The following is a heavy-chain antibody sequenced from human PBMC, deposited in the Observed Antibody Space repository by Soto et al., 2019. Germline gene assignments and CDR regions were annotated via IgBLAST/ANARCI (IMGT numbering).Heavy chain of an antibody. J-gene: IGHJ4*02. V-gene: IGHV3-23*01. CDR3: ARAKGDYTWDNRPPFDF. Sequence: PGGSLRLSCAASGFIFNNYAMSWVRQAPGKGLEWVSGISGTGGTTYYADSVKGRLTISRDNSKKTLYLQLNSLRAEDTAVYYCARAKGDYTWDNRPPFDFWGQGALVTVSS. D-gene: IGHD3-3*01. CDR2: ISGTGGTT. CDR1: GFIFNNYA.